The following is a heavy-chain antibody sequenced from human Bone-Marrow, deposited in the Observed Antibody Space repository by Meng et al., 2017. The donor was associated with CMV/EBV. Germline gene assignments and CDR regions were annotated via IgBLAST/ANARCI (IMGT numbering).Heavy chain of an antibody. CDR1: GGTFSSYA. D-gene: IGHD4-17*01. Sequence: SVKVSCKASGGTFSSYAISWVRQAPGQGLEWMGGIIPILGIANYAQKFQGRVTITADKSTSTAYMELSSLRSDDTAVYYCARDGTEVTTVTKAAFDIWGQGTMVTVSS. CDR2: IIPILGIA. V-gene: IGHV1-69*10. CDR3: ARDGTEVTTVTKAAFDI. J-gene: IGHJ3*02.